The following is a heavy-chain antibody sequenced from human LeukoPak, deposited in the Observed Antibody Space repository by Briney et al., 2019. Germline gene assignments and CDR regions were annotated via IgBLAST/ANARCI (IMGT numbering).Heavy chain of an antibody. CDR2: IIPIFGTA. Sequence: SVKVSCKAYGGTFSSYAISWVRQAPGQGLEWMGGIIPIFGTANYAQKFQGRVTITADESTSTAYMELSSLRSEDTAVYYCARDPNYDFWSGYPIRGNWFDPWGQGTLVTVSS. V-gene: IGHV1-69*13. J-gene: IGHJ5*02. CDR3: ARDPNYDFWSGYPIRGNWFDP. D-gene: IGHD3-3*01. CDR1: GGTFSSYA.